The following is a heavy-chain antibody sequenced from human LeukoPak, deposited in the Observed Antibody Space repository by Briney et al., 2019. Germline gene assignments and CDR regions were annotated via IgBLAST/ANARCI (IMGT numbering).Heavy chain of an antibody. Sequence: GGSLRLSCAASGFTFSSYALHWVRQAPGKGLEGVTVISYDGSSKYYADSVKGRFTISRDNSKNTLYLQMNSLRAEDTAVYYCAKDSSGLTYFDYWGQGTLVTVSS. CDR1: GFTFSSYA. V-gene: IGHV3-30*04. J-gene: IGHJ4*02. D-gene: IGHD6-19*01. CDR2: ISYDGSSK. CDR3: AKDSSGLTYFDY.